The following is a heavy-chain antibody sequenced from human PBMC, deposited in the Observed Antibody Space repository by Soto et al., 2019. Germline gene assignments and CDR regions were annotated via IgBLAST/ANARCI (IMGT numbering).Heavy chain of an antibody. J-gene: IGHJ3*02. V-gene: IGHV3-7*03. CDR3: AARLRRFDI. D-gene: IGHD6-6*01. CDR2: IKQDGSEK. CDR1: GFTFSSYA. Sequence: EVQLLESGGGLVQPGGSLRLSCAASGFTFSSYAMSWVRQAPGKGLEWVANIKQDGSEKYYVDSVKGRFTISRDNAKNSLYLQMNSLRAEDTAVYYCAARLRRFDIWGQGTMVTVSS.